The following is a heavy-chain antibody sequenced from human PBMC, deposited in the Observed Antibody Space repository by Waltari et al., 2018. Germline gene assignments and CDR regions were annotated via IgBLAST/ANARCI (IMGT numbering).Heavy chain of an antibody. D-gene: IGHD4-17*01. J-gene: IGHJ4*02. CDR3: ARGDYEGSDDY. CDR1: GYY. CDR2: INPNSGGT. V-gene: IGHV1-2*06. Sequence: GYYMHWVRQAPGQGLEWMGRINPNSGGTNYAQKFQGRVTMTRDTSISTAYMELSRLRSDDTAVYYCARGDYEGSDDYWGQGTLVTVSS.